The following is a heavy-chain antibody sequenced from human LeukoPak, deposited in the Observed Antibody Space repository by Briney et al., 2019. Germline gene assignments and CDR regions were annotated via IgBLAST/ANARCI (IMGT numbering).Heavy chain of an antibody. CDR1: GFTLSNYG. D-gene: IGHD4-11*01. CDR3: GRDLSRHYSNYEKDY. V-gene: IGHV3-48*03. CDR2: ISSSGSTI. Sequence: PGGSLRLSCTASGFTLSNYGMNWVRQAPGKGLEWVSYISSSGSTIYYADSVKGRSTISRDNAKNSLYLQMNSLRAEDTAVYYCGRDLSRHYSNYEKDYWGQGTLVTVSS. J-gene: IGHJ4*02.